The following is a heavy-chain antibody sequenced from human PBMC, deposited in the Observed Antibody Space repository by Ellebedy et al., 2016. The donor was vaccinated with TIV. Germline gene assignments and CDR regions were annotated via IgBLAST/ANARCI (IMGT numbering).Heavy chain of an antibody. CDR1: GFTFSRHG. Sequence: PGGSLRLSCSSSGFTFSRHGMHWVRQAPDRGLERVAVSYFDGTNLHYADSVKGRFTISRDNSRNILYLEMNNVRPEDTATYFCARDEGSRVVGAQGPLDHWGQGTPVYVSS. D-gene: IGHD1-26*01. J-gene: IGHJ4*02. CDR2: SYFDGTNL. V-gene: IGHV3-33*01. CDR3: ARDEGSRVVGAQGPLDH.